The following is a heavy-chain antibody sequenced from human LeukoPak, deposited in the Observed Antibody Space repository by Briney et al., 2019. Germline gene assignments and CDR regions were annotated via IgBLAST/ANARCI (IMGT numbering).Heavy chain of an antibody. J-gene: IGHJ6*02. V-gene: IGHV1-8*01. CDR3: ARQGSGSYWPLHYYYYYGMDV. CDR2: MNPNSGNT. D-gene: IGHD3-10*01. CDR1: GYTFTSYD. Sequence: ASVKVSCKASGYTFTSYDINWVRQATGQGLEWMGWMNPNSGNTGYAQKFQGRATMTRNTSISTAYMELSSLRSEDTAVYYCARQGSGSYWPLHYYYYYGMDVWGQGTTVTVSS.